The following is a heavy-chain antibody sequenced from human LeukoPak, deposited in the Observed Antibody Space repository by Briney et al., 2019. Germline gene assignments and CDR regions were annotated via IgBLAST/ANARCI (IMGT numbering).Heavy chain of an antibody. CDR3: AREFIAVAGPHDY. CDR2: INPNSGGT. V-gene: IGHV1-2*02. D-gene: IGHD6-19*01. CDR1: GYTFTGYY. Sequence: ASVKVSCKASGYTFTGYYMHWVRQAPGQGLEWMGWINPNSGGTNYAQKFQGRVTMTRDTSISTAYMELSRLRSDDTAVYYCAREFIAVAGPHDYWGQGTLVTVSS. J-gene: IGHJ4*02.